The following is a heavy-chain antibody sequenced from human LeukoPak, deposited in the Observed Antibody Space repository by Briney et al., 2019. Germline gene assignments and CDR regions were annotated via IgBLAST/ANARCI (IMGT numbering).Heavy chain of an antibody. J-gene: IGHJ4*02. CDR3: RPNHY. CDR2: IKRKSDGGTT. D-gene: IGHD1-14*01. V-gene: IGHV3-15*01. Sequence: PGGSLRLSCAASGLTFSNAWRSWVRQAPGKGLEWVGRIKRKSDGGTTDYAAPVKGRFTISRDDSKNTLYLQMNSLKSEDTAVYYVRPNHYWGQGTLVTVSS. CDR1: GLTFSNAW.